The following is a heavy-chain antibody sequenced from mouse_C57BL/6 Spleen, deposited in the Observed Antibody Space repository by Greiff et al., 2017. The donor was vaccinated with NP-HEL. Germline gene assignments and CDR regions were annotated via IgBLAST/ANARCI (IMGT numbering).Heavy chain of an antibody. CDR1: GYTFTSYW. Sequence: VQLKQPGAELVKPGASVKMSCKASGYTFTSYWITWVKQRPGQGLEWIGDIYPGSGSTNYNEKFKSKATLTVDTSSSTAYMQLSSLTSEDSAVYYCARSDEDYAMDYWGQGTSVTVSS. CDR3: ARSDEDYAMDY. J-gene: IGHJ4*01. V-gene: IGHV1-55*01. D-gene: IGHD2-3*01. CDR2: IYPGSGST.